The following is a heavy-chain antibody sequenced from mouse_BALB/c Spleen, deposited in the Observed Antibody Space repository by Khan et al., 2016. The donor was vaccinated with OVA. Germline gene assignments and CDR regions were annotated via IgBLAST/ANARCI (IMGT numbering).Heavy chain of an antibody. Sequence: QVQLQQPGPGLVQPSQSLSITCTVSGFSLTNYSVHWVRQSPGKGLEWLGVIWSAGSTDYNAAFISRLTIRKDNSRSQVFFKMNSLQPNDTAIYYCARRGDDCGRVALFAYWGQGTLVTVSA. D-gene: IGHD1-1*02. J-gene: IGHJ3*01. CDR2: IWSAGST. CDR3: ARRGDDCGRVALFAY. V-gene: IGHV2-2*02. CDR1: GFSLTNYS.